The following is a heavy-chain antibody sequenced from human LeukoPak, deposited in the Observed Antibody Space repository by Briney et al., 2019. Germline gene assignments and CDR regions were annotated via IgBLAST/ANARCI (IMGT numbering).Heavy chain of an antibody. CDR2: IHYSGST. J-gene: IGHJ3*02. D-gene: IGHD3-16*01. Sequence: SETLSLTCTFSGGSISSYYWSWIRQPPGKGLEWIGYIHYSGSTKSNPSLKSRVTISVDTSKNLFSLKLSSVTAVDTAVYYCARRITGNDGFDIWGQGTMVTVSS. CDR1: GGSISSYY. V-gene: IGHV4-59*08. CDR3: ARRITGNDGFDI.